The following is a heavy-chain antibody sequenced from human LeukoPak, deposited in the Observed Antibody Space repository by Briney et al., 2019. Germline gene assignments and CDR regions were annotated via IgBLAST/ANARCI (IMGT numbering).Heavy chain of an antibody. CDR3: ARTLGYSYGDDFYYFDY. V-gene: IGHV3-7*01. D-gene: IGHD5-18*01. CDR1: GFTFSSYW. J-gene: IGHJ4*02. Sequence: GGSLRLSCAASGFTFSSYWMSWVRQAPGKGLEWVANIKQDGSEKYYVDSVKGRFTISRDNTKNSLYLQMNSLRAEDTAVYYCARTLGYSYGDDFYYFDYWGQGTLVTVSS. CDR2: IKQDGSEK.